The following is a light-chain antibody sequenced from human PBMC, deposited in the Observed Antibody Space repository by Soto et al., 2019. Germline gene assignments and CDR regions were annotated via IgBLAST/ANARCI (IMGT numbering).Light chain of an antibody. J-gene: IGKJ1*01. CDR2: DAS. Sequence: DIKMTQSPSTLSASVEDRVTITCRASQSIGRFLAWYQHQPGKAPKLLIYDASTLESGVPSRFSGTGSGTEFTFSITSLQPEDFGTYYCQQCYMGWTFGQGSKVDI. CDR3: QQCYMGWT. V-gene: IGKV1-5*01. CDR1: QSIGRF.